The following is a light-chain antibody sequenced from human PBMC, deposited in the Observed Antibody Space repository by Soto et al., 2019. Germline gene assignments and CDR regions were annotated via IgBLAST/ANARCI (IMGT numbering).Light chain of an antibody. V-gene: IGKV3-20*01. J-gene: IGKJ2*01. CDR3: QQSGGSPPYT. Sequence: VLTQSPGTLSLSPGERATISCRARQSISRYYLAWYQHKPGQAPRLLMNGASSRATGIPHRFSRSGSGTDFTLTISSLEPEDCGVYYCQQSGGSPPYTFGQGTRLEIK. CDR1: QSISRYY. CDR2: GAS.